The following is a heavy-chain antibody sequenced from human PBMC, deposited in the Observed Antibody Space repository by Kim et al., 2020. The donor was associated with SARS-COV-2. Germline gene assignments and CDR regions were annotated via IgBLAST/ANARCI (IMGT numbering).Heavy chain of an antibody. CDR1: GGSFCGYY. CDR3: ARLGYSSSWYGLRNWFDP. J-gene: IGHJ5*02. Sequence: SETLSLTCAVYGGSFCGYYWSWIRQPPGKGLEWIGEIYHSGSTNYNPSLKSRVTISVDTSKNQFSLKLSSVTAADTAVYYCARLGYSSSWYGLRNWFDPWGQGTLVTVSS. CDR2: IYHSGST. V-gene: IGHV4-34*01. D-gene: IGHD6-13*01.